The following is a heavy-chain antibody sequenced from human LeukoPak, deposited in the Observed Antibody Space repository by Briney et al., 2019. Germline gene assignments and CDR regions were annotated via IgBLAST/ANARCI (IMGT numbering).Heavy chain of an antibody. CDR2: ISAYNGNT. CDR3: ARVGANYDSKGDFDH. CDR1: GYTFTSYG. Sequence: GASVKVSCKASGYTFTSYGISWVRQAPGQGLEWMGWISAYNGNTNYAQKLQGRVTMTTDTSTSTAYMELRSLRSDDTAVYYCARVGANYDSKGDFDHWGQGTLVTVSS. V-gene: IGHV1-18*01. J-gene: IGHJ4*02. D-gene: IGHD3-22*01.